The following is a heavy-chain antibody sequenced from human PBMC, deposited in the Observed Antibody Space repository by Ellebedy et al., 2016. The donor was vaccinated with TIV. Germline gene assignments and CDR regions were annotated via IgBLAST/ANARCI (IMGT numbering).Heavy chain of an antibody. D-gene: IGHD3-10*01. CDR1: GFTFSSYA. CDR2: TSGNGGST. Sequence: GESLKISCEASGFTFSSYAMNWVRQAPGKGLEWVSATSGNGGSTYNADSVKGRFTISRDNSKNTLYLQMNSLRAEDTAVYYCAKDRYYGSGSYSDYWGQGTLVTVSS. J-gene: IGHJ4*02. V-gene: IGHV3-23*01. CDR3: AKDRYYGSGSYSDY.